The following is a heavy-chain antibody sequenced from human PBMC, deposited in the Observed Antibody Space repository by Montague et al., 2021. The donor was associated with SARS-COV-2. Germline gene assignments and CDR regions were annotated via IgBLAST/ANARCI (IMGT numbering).Heavy chain of an antibody. Sequence: SETLSLTCTVSGGSMSGHYWAWIRQPPGKGLEWLAYIYYSGGINSNASLKSRVTMSVDTSKNQSSLKLTSVTAADTAVYYCARAVSVRRAVNWFDPWGQGTLVTVSS. J-gene: IGHJ5*02. CDR2: IYYSGGI. CDR3: ARAVSVRRAVNWFDP. V-gene: IGHV4-59*11. CDR1: GGSMSGHY. D-gene: IGHD3-10*01.